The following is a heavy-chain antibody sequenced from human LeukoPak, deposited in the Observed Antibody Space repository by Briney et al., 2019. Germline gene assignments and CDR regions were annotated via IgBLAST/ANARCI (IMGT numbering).Heavy chain of an antibody. J-gene: IGHJ4*02. D-gene: IGHD6-6*01. CDR3: ARDPDSSSPHDY. V-gene: IGHV3-53*01. Sequence: GGSLRLSCAASGFTVSSNYMSWVRQAPGKGLGWVSVIYSGGSTYYADSVKGRFTISGDNSKNTLYLQMNSLRAEDTAVYYCARDPDSSSPHDYWGQGTLVTVSS. CDR2: IYSGGST. CDR1: GFTVSSNY.